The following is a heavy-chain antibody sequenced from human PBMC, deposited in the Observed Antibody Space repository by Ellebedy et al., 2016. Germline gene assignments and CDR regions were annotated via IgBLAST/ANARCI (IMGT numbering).Heavy chain of an antibody. V-gene: IGHV3-49*03. Sequence: GESLKISCTASGFTFGDYAMSWFRQAPGKGLEWVGFIRGKAYGGTTEYAASVKGRFTISRDDSKSIAYLQMNSLKTEDTAVYYCTRRRFLFDYWGQGTLVTVSS. CDR2: IRGKAYGGTT. CDR3: TRRRFLFDY. D-gene: IGHD3-3*01. J-gene: IGHJ4*02. CDR1: GFTFGDYA.